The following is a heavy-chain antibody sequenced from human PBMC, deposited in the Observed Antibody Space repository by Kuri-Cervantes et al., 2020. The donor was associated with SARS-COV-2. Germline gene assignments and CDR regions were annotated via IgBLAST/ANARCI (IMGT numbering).Heavy chain of an antibody. CDR3: ARGSMYNWNYRRANYYYGMDV. CDR1: GGSFSGYY. J-gene: IGHJ6*02. CDR2: INHSGST. V-gene: IGHV4-34*01. D-gene: IGHD1-7*01. Sequence: SEPLSPTFDVYGGSFSGYYWSWIRQLPGKGLEWIGEINHSGSTNYNPSLKSRVTISVDTSKTQFSLKLSSVTAVDTAVYYCARGSMYNWNYRRANYYYGMDVWGQGTTVTVSS.